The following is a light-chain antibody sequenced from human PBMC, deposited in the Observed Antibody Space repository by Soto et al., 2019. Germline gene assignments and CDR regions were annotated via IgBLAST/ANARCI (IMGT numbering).Light chain of an antibody. J-gene: IGKJ5*01. V-gene: IGKV3-11*01. Sequence: EVVLTQSPATLSLSPGERATLSCRASQSVNSYLAWYQQKPGQAPRLLIYDASNRATGIPARFSGSGSGTDFTLIISSLEPEDFAVYYCQQRKNWPITFGQGTRLEIK. CDR1: QSVNSY. CDR3: QQRKNWPIT. CDR2: DAS.